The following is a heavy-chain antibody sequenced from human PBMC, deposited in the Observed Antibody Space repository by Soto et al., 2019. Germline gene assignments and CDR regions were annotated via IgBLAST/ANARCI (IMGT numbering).Heavy chain of an antibody. V-gene: IGHV3-64*02. J-gene: IGHJ2*01. CDR1: GFMFSNSA. CDR3: ARGAWGRFFDL. Sequence: EVQLVESGEGLVQPGGSLRLSCAASGFMFSNSAMHWVRQAPGKGLEYVSAISSTGINTFYADSVKDRFTVSRDNSKNILYLQMGSLRVEDMGVYYGARGAWGRFFDLWGRGTLVTVSS. D-gene: IGHD7-27*01. CDR2: ISSTGINT.